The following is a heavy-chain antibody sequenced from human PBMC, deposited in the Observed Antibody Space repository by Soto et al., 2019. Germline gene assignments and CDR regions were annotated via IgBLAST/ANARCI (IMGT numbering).Heavy chain of an antibody. V-gene: IGHV3-33*01. CDR2: IWYDGNNK. D-gene: IGHD3-16*01. CDR1: GFTFSNYA. Sequence: GSLRLSCAASGFTFSNYAMLWVRQAPGTGLEWVAVIWYDGNNKFHADSVKGRFTISRDNSQNTLYLQMNSLEAEDTAVYYCVRSMTTLTIAWLEPLCRGTQHNISS. CDR3: VRSMTTLTIAWLEP. J-gene: IGHJ5*02.